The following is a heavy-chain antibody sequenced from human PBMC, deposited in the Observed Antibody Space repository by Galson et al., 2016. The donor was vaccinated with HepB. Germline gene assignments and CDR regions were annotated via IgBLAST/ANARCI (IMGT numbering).Heavy chain of an antibody. CDR3: ASDTLVVSRGVIFYMDV. D-gene: IGHD3-10*01. V-gene: IGHV3-30*03. Sequence: SLRLSCAASGFTFSSYGMNWVRQAPGKGLEWVAVTSYDGSNKYYADSVKGRFTISRDNAKNSVYLQINSLRAEDTAVYYCASDTLVVSRGVIFYMDVWGKGTTVTVAS. J-gene: IGHJ6*03. CDR1: GFTFSSYG. CDR2: TSYDGSNK.